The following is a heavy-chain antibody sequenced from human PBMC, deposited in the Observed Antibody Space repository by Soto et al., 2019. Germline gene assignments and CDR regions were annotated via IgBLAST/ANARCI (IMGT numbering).Heavy chain of an antibody. CDR1: GGTFSSYA. CDR3: ASDLLRGYSGYDQGY. CDR2: IIPIFGTA. J-gene: IGHJ4*02. V-gene: IGHV1-69*12. D-gene: IGHD5-12*01. Sequence: QVQLVQSGAEVKKPGSSVKVSCKASGGTFSSYAISWVRQAPGQGLEWMGGIIPIFGTANYAQKFQGRVTIAADESKSTADRRLSSLRSEDTAVYYCASDLLRGYSGYDQGYWGQGTLVTVSS.